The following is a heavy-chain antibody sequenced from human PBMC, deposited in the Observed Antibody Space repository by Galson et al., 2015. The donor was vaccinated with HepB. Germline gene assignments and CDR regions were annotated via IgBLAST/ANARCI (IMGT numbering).Heavy chain of an antibody. CDR2: INPSGGST. J-gene: IGHJ4*02. Sequence: SVKVSCKASGYTFTSYYMHWVRQAPGQGLEWMGIINPSGGSTSYAQKFQGRVTMTRDTSTSTVYMELSSLRSEDTAVYYCARGTQTRIVGALSGSDYWGQGTLVTFSS. D-gene: IGHD1-26*01. CDR3: ARGTQTRIVGALSGSDY. CDR1: GYTFTSYY. V-gene: IGHV1-46*01.